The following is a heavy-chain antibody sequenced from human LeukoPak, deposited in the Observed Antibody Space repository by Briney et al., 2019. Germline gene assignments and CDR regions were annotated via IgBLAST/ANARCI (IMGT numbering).Heavy chain of an antibody. CDR2: INAYNGDT. J-gene: IGHJ4*02. Sequence: ASVKVSCKASGYTFNSSYMHWVRQAPGQGLEWMAWINAYNGDTNYAQKFQGRVTLTTDTSTSTAYMELRSLRSDDTAVYYCARDGSGVWFDYWGQGTLVTVSS. CDR1: GYTFNSSY. D-gene: IGHD3-10*01. V-gene: IGHV1-18*04. CDR3: ARDGSGVWFDY.